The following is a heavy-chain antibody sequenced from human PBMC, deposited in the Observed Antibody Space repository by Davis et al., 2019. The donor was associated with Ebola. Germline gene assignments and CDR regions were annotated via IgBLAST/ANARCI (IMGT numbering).Heavy chain of an antibody. CDR2: ISYDGSNK. J-gene: IGHJ4*02. D-gene: IGHD3/OR15-3a*01. CDR3: ATRGGLDY. CDR1: GFTFSSYA. Sequence: GESLKISCAASGFTFSSYAMHWVRQAPGKGLEWVAVISYDGSNKYYADSVKGRFTISRDNSKNTLYLQMNSLRAEDTAVYYCATRGGLDYWGQGTLVTVSS. V-gene: IGHV3-30-3*01.